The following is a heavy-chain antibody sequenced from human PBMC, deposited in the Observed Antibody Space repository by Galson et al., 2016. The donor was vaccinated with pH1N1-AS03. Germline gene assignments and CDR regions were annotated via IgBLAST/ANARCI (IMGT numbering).Heavy chain of an antibody. V-gene: IGHV1-69*01. D-gene: IGHD2-2*01. CDR1: GVSFSTFSNYA. Sequence: QSGAEVKKPGESLKISCKASGVSFSTFSNYAFSWVRLAPGQGLEWMGGIIPVFGTTSFAQKFQDRVSITADESTSTAFMELSSLRSEDTAGYYCAKGNYQLLNYYYYMDVWGQGTLVTVSS. J-gene: IGHJ6*03. CDR2: IIPVFGTT. CDR3: AKGNYQLLNYYYYMDV.